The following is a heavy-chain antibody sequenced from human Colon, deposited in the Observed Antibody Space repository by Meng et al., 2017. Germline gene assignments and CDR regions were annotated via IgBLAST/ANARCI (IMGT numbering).Heavy chain of an antibody. D-gene: IGHD2-2*01. CDR2: IHSSGNT. V-gene: IGHV4-30-4*01. Sequence: QVQLQEAGPGVVKPAKTLARTGTSSGGSSNSAEYYGNWIRQSPGKGLEWLGYIHSSGNTYYTPSLKSRLTMSLDTSKNQFSLRLTSVTAADTAVYYCARNPVIPDARTFDFWGQGALVTVSS. CDR1: GGSSNSAEYY. J-gene: IGHJ4*02. CDR3: ARNPVIPDARTFDF.